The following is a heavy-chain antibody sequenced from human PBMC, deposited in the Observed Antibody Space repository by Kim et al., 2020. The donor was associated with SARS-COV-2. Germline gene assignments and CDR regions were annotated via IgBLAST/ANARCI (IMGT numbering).Heavy chain of an antibody. V-gene: IGHV3-11*01. Sequence: SDGSSMRYADSVNGRFSISRDTAKKSLSLQMNSLTPEDTAVYYCVREPANWGQGTLVTVSS. CDR3: VREPAN. J-gene: IGHJ4*02. CDR2: SDGSSM.